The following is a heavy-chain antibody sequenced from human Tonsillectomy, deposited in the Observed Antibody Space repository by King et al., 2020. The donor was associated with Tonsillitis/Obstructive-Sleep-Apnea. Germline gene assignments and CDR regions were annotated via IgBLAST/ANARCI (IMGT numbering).Heavy chain of an antibody. D-gene: IGHD5-18*01. CDR1: GFTFSSYW. Sequence: QLVQSGGGLVQPGGSLRLSCAASGFTFSSYWMSWVRQAPGKGREWVANMKQKGSEKYYVDSVKGRFTISRDNAKNSPYLQMNSLRAEDTAVYYCARDGYSYGFDYWGQGTLVTVSS. V-gene: IGHV3-7*04. CDR2: MKQKGSEK. J-gene: IGHJ4*02. CDR3: ARDGYSYGFDY.